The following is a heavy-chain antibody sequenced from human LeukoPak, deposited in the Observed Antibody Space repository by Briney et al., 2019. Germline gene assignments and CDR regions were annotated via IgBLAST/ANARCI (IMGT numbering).Heavy chain of an antibody. J-gene: IGHJ4*02. V-gene: IGHV4-34*01. CDR1: GGSISGYY. CDR2: INHSGST. CDR3: ARGPRKAGIAAVYFDY. D-gene: IGHD6-13*01. Sequence: SETLSLTCTVSGGSISGYYWSWIRQPPGKGLEWIGEINHSGSTNYNPSLKSRVTISVDTSKNQFSLKLSSVTAADTAVYYCARGPRKAGIAAVYFDYWGQGTLVTVSS.